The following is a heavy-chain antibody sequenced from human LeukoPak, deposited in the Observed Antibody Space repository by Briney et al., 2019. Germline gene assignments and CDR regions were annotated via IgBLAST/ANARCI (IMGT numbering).Heavy chain of an antibody. D-gene: IGHD5-18*01. CDR2: INHSGST. V-gene: IGHV4-34*01. Sequence: SGTLSLTCAVYGGSFSGYYWSWIRQPPGKGLEWIGEINHSGSTNYNPSLKSRVTISVDTSKNQFSLELSSVTAADTAVYYCARGRTQLWLRWGQGTLVTVSS. CDR3: ARGRTQLWLR. J-gene: IGHJ4*02. CDR1: GGSFSGYY.